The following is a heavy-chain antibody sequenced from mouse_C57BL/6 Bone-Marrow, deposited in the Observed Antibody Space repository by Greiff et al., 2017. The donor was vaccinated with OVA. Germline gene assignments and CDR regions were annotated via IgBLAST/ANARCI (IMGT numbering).Heavy chain of an antibody. D-gene: IGHD1-1*01. J-gene: IGHJ2*01. CDR3: ARWDTTVVFDY. Sequence: VQGVESGAELAKPGASVKLSCKASGYTFTSYWMQWGHQRPGQGLEWIGYLTPSSGYTKYNQKFKDKATLTADKSSSTAYMQLSSLTYEDSAVYYCARWDTTVVFDYWGQGTTLTVSS. CDR2: LTPSSGYT. CDR1: GYTFTSYW. V-gene: IGHV1-7*01.